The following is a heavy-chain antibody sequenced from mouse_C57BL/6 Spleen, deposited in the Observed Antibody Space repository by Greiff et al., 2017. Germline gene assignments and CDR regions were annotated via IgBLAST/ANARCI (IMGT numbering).Heavy chain of an antibody. J-gene: IGHJ3*01. V-gene: IGHV5-4*01. CDR3: AREDYGFAY. CDR2: ISDGGSYT. Sequence: EVKLMESGGGLVKPGGSLKLSCAASGFTFSSYAMSWVRQTPEKRLEWVATISDGGSYTYYPDNVKGRFPISRDNAKNNLYLQMSHLKSEDTAMYYCAREDYGFAYWGQGTLVTVSA. D-gene: IGHD1-1*01. CDR1: GFTFSSYA.